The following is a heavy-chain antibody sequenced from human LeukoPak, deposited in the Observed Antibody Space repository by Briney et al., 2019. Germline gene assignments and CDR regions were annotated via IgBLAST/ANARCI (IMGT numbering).Heavy chain of an antibody. CDR3: ARVALYCGGDCYSY. Sequence: ASVKVSCKASGYTFTSYDINWVRQATGQGLEWMGWMNPNSGNTGYAQKFQGRVTITRNTSISTAYMELSSLRSEDTAVYYCARVALYCGGDCYSYWGQGTLVTVSS. CDR2: MNPNSGNT. D-gene: IGHD2-21*02. V-gene: IGHV1-8*03. J-gene: IGHJ4*02. CDR1: GYTFTSYD.